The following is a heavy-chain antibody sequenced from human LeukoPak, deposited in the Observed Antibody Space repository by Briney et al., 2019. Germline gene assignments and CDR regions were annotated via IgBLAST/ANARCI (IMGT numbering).Heavy chain of an antibody. J-gene: IGHJ3*02. V-gene: IGHV3-74*01. CDR1: GSTLSSYW. Sequence: GGSLRLSCAGSGSTLSSYWMHWVRQGPGKGLAWVSRIYSEGSRTTYADSVRGRFTISGDNAKNTLYLQMNSLRADDTAVYYCARSGRGGAFDIWGQGTMVTVSS. D-gene: IGHD1-26*01. CDR3: ARSGRGGAFDI. CDR2: IYSEGSRT.